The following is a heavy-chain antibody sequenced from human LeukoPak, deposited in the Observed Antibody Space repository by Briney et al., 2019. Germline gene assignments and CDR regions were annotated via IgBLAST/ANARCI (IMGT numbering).Heavy chain of an antibody. J-gene: IGHJ3*02. V-gene: IGHV4-31*03. D-gene: IGHD5-12*01. CDR1: GGSISSGGYY. CDR2: IHSSGST. CDR3: ARDLPLSGTFDI. Sequence: QVQLQESGPGLVKPSQTLSLTCTVSGGSISSGGYYWSWFRQHPGKGLEWIGYIHSSGSTYFNPSLKSRVTISLDTSKNQFSLKLTSVAAADTAVYYCARDLPLSGTFDIWGQGTMVTVSS.